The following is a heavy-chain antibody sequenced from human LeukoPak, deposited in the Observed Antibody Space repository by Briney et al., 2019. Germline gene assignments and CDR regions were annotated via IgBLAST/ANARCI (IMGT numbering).Heavy chain of an antibody. CDR2: INANSGGT. J-gene: IGHJ5*02. Sequence: ASVKVSCKASAYTFSGYYMHWVRHAPEQWLEWMGWINANSGGTNYEQKFQGRVTMTRDTSISTAYMELSRLRSDDTAVYYCAREKGSPPYNWFDPWGQGTPVTVSS. D-gene: IGHD6-6*01. V-gene: IGHV1-2*02. CDR3: AREKGSPPYNWFDP. CDR1: AYTFSGYY.